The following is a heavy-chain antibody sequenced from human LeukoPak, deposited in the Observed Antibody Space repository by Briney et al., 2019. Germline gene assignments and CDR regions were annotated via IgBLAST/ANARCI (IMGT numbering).Heavy chain of an antibody. CDR1: GYTFTGYY. CDR2: INPRDGVT. D-gene: IGHD3-22*01. V-gene: IGHV1-46*01. CDR3: ARPYDTSGYYNYYLDY. J-gene: IGHJ4*02. Sequence: ASVKVSCKASGYTFTGYYIHWVRQAPGQGLEWMGVINPRDGVTSFAQKFQGRVTMTTDTSTSTAYMELRSLKSDDTAVYFCARPYDTSGYYNYYLDYWGQGTLVTVSS.